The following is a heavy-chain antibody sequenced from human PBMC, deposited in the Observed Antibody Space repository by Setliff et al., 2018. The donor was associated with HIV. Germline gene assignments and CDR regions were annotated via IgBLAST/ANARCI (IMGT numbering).Heavy chain of an antibody. CDR1: GYTFTNYD. V-gene: IGHV1-8*02. J-gene: IGHJ4*02. D-gene: IGHD1-1*01. Sequence: ASVKVSCKASGYTFTNYDINWVRQATGQGLEWMGRMNPNSGNTEYAQQFQGRVTMTRNTSISTAYMELSSLRSEDTAIYYCARGHSGNDFWGQGTLVTVSS. CDR3: ARGHSGNDF. CDR2: MNPNSGNT.